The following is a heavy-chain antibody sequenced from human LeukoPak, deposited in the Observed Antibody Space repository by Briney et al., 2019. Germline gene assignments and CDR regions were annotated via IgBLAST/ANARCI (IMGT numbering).Heavy chain of an antibody. J-gene: IGHJ6*03. Sequence: GGSLRLSCASSGFTINNYGMSWVRQAPGKGLEWVSAISGSGGSTYYADSVKGRFTISRDNSKNTLYLQMNSLRAEDTAVYYCAKYGKGGGSYYNEYYYYYYMDVWGKGTTVTISS. CDR1: GFTINNYG. CDR3: AKYGKGGGSYYNEYYYYYYMDV. V-gene: IGHV3-23*01. CDR2: ISGSGGST. D-gene: IGHD3-10*01.